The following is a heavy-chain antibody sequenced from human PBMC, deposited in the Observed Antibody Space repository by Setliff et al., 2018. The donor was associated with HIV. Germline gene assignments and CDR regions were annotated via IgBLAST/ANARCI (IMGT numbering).Heavy chain of an antibody. CDR3: ARDFKRYNSPCRFDP. V-gene: IGHV4-61*02. D-gene: IGHD5-12*01. CDR2: VAKTGST. CDR1: GVSITNGTFY. J-gene: IGHJ5*02. Sequence: LSLTCTVSGVSITNGTFYWNWIRQPAGKGLEWIGRVAKTGSTNYNPSLKSRLTISMDTSKNQFSLKLNSVTAADTAVYYCARDFKRYNSPCRFDPWGPGTLVTVSS.